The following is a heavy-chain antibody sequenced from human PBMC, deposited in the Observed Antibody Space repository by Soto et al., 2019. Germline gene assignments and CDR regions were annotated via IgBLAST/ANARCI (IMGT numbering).Heavy chain of an antibody. D-gene: IGHD3-3*01. CDR1: RITFGGYA. J-gene: IGHJ6*02. Sequence: VRPACAASRITFGGYARTWTRKAPGHGLEWFSFICVIIHTTYCGEPVKGRFTISRDNYRSTLYLLVKSLSAEHTAIYDCAKVNTILGVESYYYGMDVWGQGTSVTVSS. CDR2: ICVIIHTT. V-gene: IGHV3-23*01. CDR3: AKVNTILGVESYYYGMDV.